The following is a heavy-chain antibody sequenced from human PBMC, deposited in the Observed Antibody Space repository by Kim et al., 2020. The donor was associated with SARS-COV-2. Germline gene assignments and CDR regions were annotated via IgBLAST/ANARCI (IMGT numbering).Heavy chain of an antibody. CDR3: ARLLRGTGFDY. CDR1: GGSISSSSYY. D-gene: IGHD4-17*01. V-gene: IGHV4-39*01. CDR2: IYYSGST. J-gene: IGHJ4*02. Sequence: SETLSLTCTVSGGSISSSSYYWGWIRQPPGKGLEWIGSIYYSGSTYYNPSLKSRVTISVDTSKNQFSLKLSSVTAADTAVYYCARLLRGTGFDYWGQGT.